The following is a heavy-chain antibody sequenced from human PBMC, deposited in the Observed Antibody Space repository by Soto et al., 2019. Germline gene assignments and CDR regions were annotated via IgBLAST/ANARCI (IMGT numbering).Heavy chain of an antibody. CDR1: GFTVSSNY. Sequence: GGSLRLSCAASGFTVSSNYMSWVRQAPGKGLEWVSVIYSGGSTYYANSVKGRFTISRDNSKSTLYLQMNSLRAEDTAVYYCARLLRGLDGTYYYYYMDVWGKGTTVTVSS. V-gene: IGHV3-66*04. CDR2: IYSGGST. CDR3: ARLLRGLDGTYYYYYMDV. J-gene: IGHJ6*03.